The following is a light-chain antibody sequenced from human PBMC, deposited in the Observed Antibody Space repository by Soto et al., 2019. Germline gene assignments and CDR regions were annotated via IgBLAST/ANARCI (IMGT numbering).Light chain of an antibody. CDR1: QSVSSY. Sequence: IVLKQSPATLSLSPGERATLSCRASQSVSSYLAWYQQKPGQAPRLLIYGASSRATGIPDRFSGSGSGTDFTLTISRLEPEDFAVYYCQQYGNAPFTFGPGTKVDIK. CDR2: GAS. V-gene: IGKV3-20*01. CDR3: QQYGNAPFT. J-gene: IGKJ3*01.